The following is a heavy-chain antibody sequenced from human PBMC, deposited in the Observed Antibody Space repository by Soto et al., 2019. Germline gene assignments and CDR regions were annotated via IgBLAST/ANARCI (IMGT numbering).Heavy chain of an antibody. V-gene: IGHV1-3*01. Sequence: ASVKVSCKASGYTFTAYAIHWLRQAPGQRLEWMAWINPGNGNTRYSQKFLGRVSITRDTSASTAYLELDSLRPEDTAVYYCARSAISPYGGLIGPFDYWGQGNLVTVSS. J-gene: IGHJ4*02. CDR3: ARSAISPYGGLIGPFDY. CDR2: INPGNGNT. CDR1: GYTFTAYA. D-gene: IGHD3-16*02.